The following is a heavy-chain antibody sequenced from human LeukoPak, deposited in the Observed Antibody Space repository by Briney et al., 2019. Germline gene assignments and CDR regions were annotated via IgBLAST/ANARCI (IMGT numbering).Heavy chain of an antibody. CDR3: ARVDSSSREKQRFFDY. Sequence: SETLSLTCTVSGGSISSHYWSWIRQPPGKGLEWIGYIYYSGSTNYNPSLKSRVTISVDTSKNQFSLKLSSVTAAVTAVYYCARVDSSSREKQRFFDYWGQGTLVTVSS. J-gene: IGHJ4*02. D-gene: IGHD6-13*01. CDR1: GGSISSHY. CDR2: IYYSGST. V-gene: IGHV4-59*11.